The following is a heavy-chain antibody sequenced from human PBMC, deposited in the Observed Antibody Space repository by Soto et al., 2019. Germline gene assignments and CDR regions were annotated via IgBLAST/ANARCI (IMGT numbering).Heavy chain of an antibody. CDR1: GDSLSSYY. V-gene: IGHV4-59*12. J-gene: IGHJ4*02. CDR3: ASERSFDY. CDR2: INHKGKT. Sequence: WVTLSLTCTVSGDSLSSYYLCWIRQPPGKGLERIGDINHKGKTTYIPSLKSRVTISLDTSKNQFSLKLSSVTAADTAVCSCASERSFDYWGQGTLVTVSS.